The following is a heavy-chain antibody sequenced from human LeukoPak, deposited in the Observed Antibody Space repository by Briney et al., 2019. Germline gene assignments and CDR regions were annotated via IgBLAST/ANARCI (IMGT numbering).Heavy chain of an antibody. CDR2: IKPDGSVT. V-gene: IGHV3-7*01. Sequence: GGSLRLSCAASGFTFSNYWMSWVRQAPGKGLEWVAMIKPDGSVTKYVESVKGRLIISRDNAKNSQSLQMNSLTADDTAVYYCARDSGWVNMDVWGKGTTVTISS. CDR3: ARDSGWVNMDV. J-gene: IGHJ6*03. CDR1: GFTFSNYW. D-gene: IGHD6-19*01.